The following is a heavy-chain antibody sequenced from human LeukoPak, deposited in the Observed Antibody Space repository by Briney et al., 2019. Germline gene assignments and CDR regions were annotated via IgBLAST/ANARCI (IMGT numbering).Heavy chain of an antibody. V-gene: IGHV1-18*01. D-gene: IGHD1-26*01. CDR3: ARGEKPYDY. J-gene: IGHJ4*02. CDR1: GYTFTYYV. Sequence: EASVTVSFKTSGYTFTYYVISWVRQAPGQGLEWMGWINAYNGNTNDAQKFQGRVTMTTDTSTSTAYMELRSLRSDDTAVYYCARGEKPYDYWGQGTLVSVSS. CDR2: INAYNGNT.